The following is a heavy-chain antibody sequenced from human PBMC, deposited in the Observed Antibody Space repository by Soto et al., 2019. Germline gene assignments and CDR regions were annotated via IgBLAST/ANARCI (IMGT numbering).Heavy chain of an antibody. CDR3: ARERGLLLWFGEYNWFDP. Sequence: SETLSLTCAVYGGSFSGYYWSWIRQPPGNGLEWIGEINHSGSTNYNPSLKSRVTISVDTSKNQFSLKLSSVTAADTAVYYCARERGLLLWFGEYNWFDPWGQGTLVTVS. V-gene: IGHV4-34*01. CDR2: INHSGST. J-gene: IGHJ5*02. CDR1: GGSFSGYY. D-gene: IGHD3-10*01.